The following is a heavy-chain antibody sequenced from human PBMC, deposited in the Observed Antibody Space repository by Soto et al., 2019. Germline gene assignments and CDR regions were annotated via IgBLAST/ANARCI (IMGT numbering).Heavy chain of an antibody. CDR2: IRRNAYGGTT. CDR3: TRASSLDFDF. J-gene: IGHJ4*02. V-gene: IGHV3-49*04. D-gene: IGHD3-16*01. CDR1: GFNFGNYA. Sequence: SLRLSCTGSGFNFGNYALSWVRQAPGKGPEWVGFIRRNAYGGTTDYAASVKGRFTISRDDSKSIAYLQMDSLRTGDTALYYCTRASSLDFDFWGQGTLVTVSS.